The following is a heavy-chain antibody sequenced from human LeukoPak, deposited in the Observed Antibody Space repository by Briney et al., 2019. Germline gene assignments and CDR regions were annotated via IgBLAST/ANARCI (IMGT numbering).Heavy chain of an antibody. J-gene: IGHJ6*02. CDR3: ARVIAAGTSIYYGMDV. D-gene: IGHD6-13*01. V-gene: IGHV4-61*02. CDR1: GGSISSGSYY. Sequence: PSETLSLTCTVSGGSISSGSYYWSWIRQPAGKGLEWIGRIYTSGSTNYNPSLKSRVTISVDTSKNQFSLKLSSVTAADTAVYYCARVIAAGTSIYYGMDVWGQGTTVTVSS. CDR2: IYTSGST.